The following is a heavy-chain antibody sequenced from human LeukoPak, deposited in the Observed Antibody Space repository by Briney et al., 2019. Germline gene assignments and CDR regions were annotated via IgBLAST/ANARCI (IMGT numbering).Heavy chain of an antibody. V-gene: IGHV3-30*01. CDR1: GFTFSSYA. CDR2: ISYDGSNK. Sequence: PGRSLRLSCAASGFTFSSYAMHWVRQAPGKGLEWAAVISYDGSNKYYADSVKGRFTISRDNSKNTLYLQMNSLRAEDTAVYYCARGPRRVGATRGNWFDPWGQGTLVTVSS. CDR3: ARGPRRVGATRGNWFDP. J-gene: IGHJ5*02. D-gene: IGHD1-26*01.